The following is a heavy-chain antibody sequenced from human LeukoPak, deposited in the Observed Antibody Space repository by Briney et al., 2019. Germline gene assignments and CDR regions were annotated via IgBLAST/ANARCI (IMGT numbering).Heavy chain of an antibody. Sequence: GGSLRLSCAASGFTVSSNYMSWVRQAPGKGLEWVSVIYSGGSTYYADTVKGRFTISRDNSKNTLYLQMNSLRAEDTAVYYCARGRHCSSTSCYTNTYFDYWAREPWSPSPQ. V-gene: IGHV3-53*01. CDR3: ARGRHCSSTSCYTNTYFDY. D-gene: IGHD2-2*02. J-gene: IGHJ4*02. CDR2: IYSGGST. CDR1: GFTVSSNY.